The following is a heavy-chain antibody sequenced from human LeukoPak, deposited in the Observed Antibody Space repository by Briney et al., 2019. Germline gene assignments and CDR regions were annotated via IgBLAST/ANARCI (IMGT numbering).Heavy chain of an antibody. D-gene: IGHD3-10*01. V-gene: IGHV5-51*01. CDR3: ARRMVRGVIMGQFDY. CDR2: IYPGDSDT. CDR1: GYSFTSYW. J-gene: IGHJ4*02. Sequence: NPGESLKISCKGSGYSFTSYWIGWVRQMPGKGLEWMGIIYPGDSDTRYSPSFQGQVTISADKSISTAYLQWSSLKASDTAMYYCARRMVRGVIMGQFDYWDQGTLVTVSS.